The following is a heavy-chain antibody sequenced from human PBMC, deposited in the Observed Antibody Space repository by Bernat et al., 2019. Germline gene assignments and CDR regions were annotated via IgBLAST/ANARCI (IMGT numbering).Heavy chain of an antibody. CDR1: GFTFSTYA. CDR3: AKAQTIGSARWSDY. V-gene: IGHV3-23*04. CDR2: VSGSGGST. Sequence: EVQLVESGGGLIQPGGSLRLSCAASGFTFSTYAMSWVRQAPGKGLEWVSTVSGSGGSTYYADSVKGRFTISRDKSKNTLYLEMNNPRAEDTAVYYCAKAQTIGSARWSDYWGQGTLVTVSS. J-gene: IGHJ4*02. D-gene: IGHD2-2*01.